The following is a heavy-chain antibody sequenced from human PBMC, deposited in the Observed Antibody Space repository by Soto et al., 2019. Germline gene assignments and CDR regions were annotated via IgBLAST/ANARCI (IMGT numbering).Heavy chain of an antibody. V-gene: IGHV4-34*01. CDR2: INHSGST. J-gene: IGHJ6*02. D-gene: IGHD6-13*01. CDR1: GGSFSGYY. CDR3: ARGGGVIAAADTLNYYYGMDV. Sequence: SETLSLTCAVYGGSFSGYYWSWIRQPPGKGLEWIGEINHSGSTNYNPPLKSRVTISVDTSKNQFSLKLSSVTAADTAVYYCARGGGVIAAADTLNYYYGMDVWGQGTTVTVSS.